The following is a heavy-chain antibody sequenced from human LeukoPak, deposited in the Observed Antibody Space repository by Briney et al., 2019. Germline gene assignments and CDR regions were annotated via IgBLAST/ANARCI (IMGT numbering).Heavy chain of an antibody. CDR2: IYNTGSA. CDR3: ARGTYCGSDCYSFEY. J-gene: IGHJ4*02. V-gene: IGHV4-4*07. Sequence: PSETLSLTCNVSGASISSHYWNWIRQPAGKGLEWIGRIYNTGSANYNPSLKSRVTMSLDTSRNQISLKLTSVTAADTAVYYCARGTYCGSDCYSFEYWGQGTLVTVSS. CDR1: GASISSHY. D-gene: IGHD2-21*01.